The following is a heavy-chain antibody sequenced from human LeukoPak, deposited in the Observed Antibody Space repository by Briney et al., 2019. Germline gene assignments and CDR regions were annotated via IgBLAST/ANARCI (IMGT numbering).Heavy chain of an antibody. D-gene: IGHD1-7*01. CDR2: ISSSGSTI. Sequence: GGSLRLSCAASGFTFSDYYMSWIRQAPGKGLEWVSYISSSGSTIYYADSVKGRFTISRDNAKNSLYLQMNSLRAEDTAMYHCARENVISGTTNYSAMDVWGQGTTGTASS. CDR3: ARENVISGTTNYSAMDV. CDR1: GFTFSDYY. J-gene: IGHJ6*02. V-gene: IGHV3-11*01.